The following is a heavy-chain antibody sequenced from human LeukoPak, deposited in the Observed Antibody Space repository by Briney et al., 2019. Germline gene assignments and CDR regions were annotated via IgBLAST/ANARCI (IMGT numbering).Heavy chain of an antibody. V-gene: IGHV3-11*01. Sequence: PGRSLRLSCAASGFLFSDYYLSWIRQAPGKGLEWVSYISSTGGGSYIYYADSVKGRFTNSRDNAKNTLYLQMNSLRAEDTAVYYCATHMANLISYYYYGLDVWGQGTTVTVSS. D-gene: IGHD1-7*01. CDR2: ISSTGGGSYI. J-gene: IGHJ6*02. CDR3: ATHMANLISYYYYGLDV. CDR1: GFLFSDYY.